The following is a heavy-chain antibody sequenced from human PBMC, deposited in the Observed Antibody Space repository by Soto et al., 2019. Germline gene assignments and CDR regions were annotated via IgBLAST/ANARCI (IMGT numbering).Heavy chain of an antibody. CDR3: ARDLFFGANGGWFDA. V-gene: IGHV1-2*04. CDR2: INPNSGDT. Sequence: QVQLVQSGAEFKKPGASVKVSCKASGYIFSGYYIHWVRQAPEQGLEWMGWINPNSGDTKYAQKFQGWVTMTRDTSINAAYMEMGRLKSDDTAVYYCARDLFFGANGGWFDAWGQGTLVTVSS. D-gene: IGHD2-8*01. J-gene: IGHJ5*02. CDR1: GYIFSGYY.